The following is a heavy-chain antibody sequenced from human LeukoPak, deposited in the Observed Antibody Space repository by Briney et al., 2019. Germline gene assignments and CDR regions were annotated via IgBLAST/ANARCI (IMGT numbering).Heavy chain of an antibody. CDR3: AKDSRITMVRGVIWY. V-gene: IGHV3-30*02. CDR2: IRYDGSNK. J-gene: IGHJ4*02. Sequence: GGSLRLSCAASGFTFSSYGMHWVRQAPGKGLEWVAFIRYDGSNKYYADSVKGRFTISRDNSKNTLYLQMNSLRAEDTAVYYCAKDSRITMVRGVIWYWGQGALVTVSS. D-gene: IGHD3-10*01. CDR1: GFTFSSYG.